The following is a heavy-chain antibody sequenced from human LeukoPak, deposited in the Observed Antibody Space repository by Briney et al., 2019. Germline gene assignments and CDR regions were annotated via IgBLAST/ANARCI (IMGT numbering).Heavy chain of an antibody. Sequence: GGSLRLSCAASGFTFSSYSMNWVRQAPGKGLEWVSSISSNSSYIYYADSVKGRFTISRDNAKNSLYLQMNSLRAEDTAVYYCARGPYYDFWSGYYLNWFDPWGQGTLVTVSS. CDR2: ISSNSSYI. CDR3: ARGPYYDFWSGYYLNWFDP. CDR1: GFTFSSYS. J-gene: IGHJ5*02. V-gene: IGHV3-21*01. D-gene: IGHD3-3*01.